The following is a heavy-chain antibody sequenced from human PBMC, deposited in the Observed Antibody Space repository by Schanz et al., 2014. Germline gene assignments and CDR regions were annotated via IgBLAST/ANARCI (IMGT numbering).Heavy chain of an antibody. CDR2: VYHSGGT. Sequence: QLHQWGAGLLKPSGTLSLTCAVSGGSISNANWWSWVRQPPGKGLQWIGEVYHSGGTNYNPSLKSRVTILVDPPKTQFPLRLTSLTAADTAVYYCAKFLYDDPSWGQGTLVTVSS. V-gene: IGHV4-4*02. CDR3: AKFLYDDPS. D-gene: IGHD3-3*01. CDR1: GGSISNANW. J-gene: IGHJ5*02.